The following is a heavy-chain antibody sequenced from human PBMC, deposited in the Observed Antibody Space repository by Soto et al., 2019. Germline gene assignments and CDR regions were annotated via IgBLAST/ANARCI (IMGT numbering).Heavy chain of an antibody. V-gene: IGHV1-3*01. J-gene: IGHJ3*02. CDR3: ARETPMTTVTTYAFDI. D-gene: IGHD4-17*01. CDR1: GYTFTSYA. CDR2: INAGNGNT. Sequence: QVQLVQSGAEVKKPGASVKVSCKASGYTFTSYAMHWVRQAPGHRLEWMGWINAGNGNTKYSQKFQGRVTITRDTSASTAYMELSSLRSEDTAVYYCARETPMTTVTTYAFDIWGQGTMVTVSS.